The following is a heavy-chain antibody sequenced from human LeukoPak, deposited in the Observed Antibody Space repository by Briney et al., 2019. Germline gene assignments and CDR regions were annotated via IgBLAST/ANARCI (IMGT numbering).Heavy chain of an antibody. CDR3: ATDVVGATNRFSDY. J-gene: IGHJ4*02. V-gene: IGHV1-24*01. Sequence: ASVTVSFTVSGYTLTELSMHWVRQAPGKGKEWMGGFDPEDGETIYAQKFQGRVTMTEDTSTDTAYMELSSLRSEDTAVYYCATDVVGATNRFSDYWGQGTLVTVSS. CDR2: FDPEDGET. CDR1: GYTLTELS. D-gene: IGHD1-26*01.